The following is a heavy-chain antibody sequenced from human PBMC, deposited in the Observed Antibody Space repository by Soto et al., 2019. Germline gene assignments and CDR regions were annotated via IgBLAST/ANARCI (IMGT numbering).Heavy chain of an antibody. CDR3: ASRVSDYFDY. CDR2: IYHSGST. V-gene: IGHV4-30-2*01. D-gene: IGHD6-19*01. J-gene: IGHJ4*02. Sequence: QLQLQESGSRLVKASQTLSLTCAVSGGSISSGGFSCNWIRQPPGKGLEWIGYIYHSGSTYFNPSLKSRVTMSVDRSTTQFSLKLSSVTAADTAVYYCASRVSDYFDYWGQGTPVTVSS. CDR1: GGSISSGGFS.